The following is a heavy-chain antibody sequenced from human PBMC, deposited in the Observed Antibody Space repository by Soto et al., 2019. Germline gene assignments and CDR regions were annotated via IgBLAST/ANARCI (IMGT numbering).Heavy chain of an antibody. Sequence: SETLSLTCTVSGGSISSSSYYWGWIRQPPGKGLEWIGSIYYSGSTYYNPSLKSRVTISVDTSKNQFSLKLSSVTAADTAVYYCARGGLNYYYDSSVALDYWGQGTLVTVSS. CDR3: ARGGLNYYYDSSVALDY. J-gene: IGHJ4*02. V-gene: IGHV4-39*01. CDR2: IYYSGST. D-gene: IGHD3-22*01. CDR1: GGSISSSSYY.